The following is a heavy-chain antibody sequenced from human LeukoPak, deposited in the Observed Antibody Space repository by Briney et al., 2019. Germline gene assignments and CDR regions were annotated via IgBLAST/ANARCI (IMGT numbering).Heavy chain of an antibody. Sequence: SETLSLTCGVSGYCISSGYYWGWIRQPPGKGLEWIGSIYHSGSTYYNASLKSRVTISVDTSKNQFSLELSSVTAADTAVYYCARDRDSNGWTVAFDFWGQGTMVTVSS. J-gene: IGHJ3*01. CDR2: IYHSGST. CDR1: GYCISSGYY. V-gene: IGHV4-38-2*02. CDR3: ARDRDSNGWTVAFDF. D-gene: IGHD6-19*01.